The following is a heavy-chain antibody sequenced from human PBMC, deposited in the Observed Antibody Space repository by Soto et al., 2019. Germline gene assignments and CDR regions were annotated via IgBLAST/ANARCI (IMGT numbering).Heavy chain of an antibody. CDR3: ARHESTPDLWFGEFGAFDI. Sequence: HGESLKISCKGSGYSFTSYWIGWVRQMPGKGLEWMGIIYPGDSDTRYSPSFQGQVTISADKSISTAYLQGSSLKASDTAMYYCARHESTPDLWFGEFGAFDIWGQGTMVTVSS. CDR2: IYPGDSDT. D-gene: IGHD3-10*01. CDR1: GYSFTSYW. J-gene: IGHJ3*02. V-gene: IGHV5-51*01.